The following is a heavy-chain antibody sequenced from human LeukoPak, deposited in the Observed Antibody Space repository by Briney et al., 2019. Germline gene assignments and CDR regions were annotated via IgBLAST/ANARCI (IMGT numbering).Heavy chain of an antibody. D-gene: IGHD1-26*01. Sequence: SETLSLTCTVSGDSMGNYYWSWIRQSAGKGLEWIGRISTSGNTDYNPSLRSRVTMSMDTSRNQFSLTLTSMTAADTAVYYCARNELRSYGLVHYWGQGTLVTVSS. J-gene: IGHJ4*02. CDR1: GDSMGNYY. CDR2: ISTSGNT. CDR3: ARNELRSYGLVHY. V-gene: IGHV4-4*07.